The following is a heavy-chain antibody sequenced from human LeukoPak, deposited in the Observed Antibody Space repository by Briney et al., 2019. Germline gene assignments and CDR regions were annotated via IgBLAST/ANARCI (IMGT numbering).Heavy chain of an antibody. CDR1: GGTFSSYA. D-gene: IGHD3-22*01. V-gene: IGHV1-69*04. Sequence: GASVTVSFKASGGTFSSYAISWVRQAPGQGLEWMGRIIPILGIANYAQKFQGRVTITADKSTSTAYMELSSLRSEDTAVYYCARDAGYDSSGYYQNWGQGTLVTVSS. CDR3: ARDAGYDSSGYYQN. J-gene: IGHJ4*02. CDR2: IIPILGIA.